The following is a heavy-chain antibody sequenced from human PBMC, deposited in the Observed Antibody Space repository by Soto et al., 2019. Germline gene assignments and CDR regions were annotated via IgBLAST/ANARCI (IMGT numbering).Heavy chain of an antibody. V-gene: IGHV3-23*01. CDR3: AKEMGAGWQQFDAFDM. D-gene: IGHD3-16*01. CDR2: ISGSGGST. CDR1: GFSFSNYA. Sequence: EVQLLESGGGLAQPGGSLSLSCAGPGFSFSNYAINWVRQAPGKGLEWVSGISGSGGSTYYADSVKVRFSISRDNSKNTLDLQMNSLRVADTAIYYCAKEMGAGWQQFDAFDMWGQGTMVTVSS. J-gene: IGHJ3*02.